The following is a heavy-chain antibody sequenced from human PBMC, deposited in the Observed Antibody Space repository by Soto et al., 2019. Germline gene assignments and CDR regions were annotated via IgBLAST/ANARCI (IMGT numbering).Heavy chain of an antibody. D-gene: IGHD6-19*01. CDR1: GGSISGHY. Sequence: ERLCRTCTVSGGSISGHYWIWIRQSPGKRLEWIGYIFYTGSTNYNPSLKSRVTLSADTSKNQFSLRLSSVTAADTAVYYCARVGSSGWSPDYWGQGTLVTVSS. J-gene: IGHJ4*02. CDR2: IFYTGST. V-gene: IGHV4-59*11. CDR3: ARVGSSGWSPDY.